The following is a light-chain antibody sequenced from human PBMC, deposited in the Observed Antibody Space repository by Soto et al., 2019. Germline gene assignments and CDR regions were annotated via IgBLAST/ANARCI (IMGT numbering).Light chain of an antibody. V-gene: IGLV2-14*01. Sequence: QSALTQPASVSGSPGQSITISCTGTSSDVGGYDSVSWYQQHPGKAPKLMIYEVSNRPSGVSSRSSGSKSGNTASLTISGLQAEDEADYYCSSYTSSSTVGVFGGGTKLTVL. CDR1: SSDVGGYDS. CDR3: SSYTSSSTVGV. CDR2: EVS. J-gene: IGLJ2*01.